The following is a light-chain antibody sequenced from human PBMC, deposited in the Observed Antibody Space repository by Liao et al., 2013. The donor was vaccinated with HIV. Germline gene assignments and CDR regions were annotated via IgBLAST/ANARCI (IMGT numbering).Light chain of an antibody. V-gene: IGLV3-1*01. Sequence: SHELTQPPSVSVSPGQTATITCSGDTGGHKIVSWYQVKPGQPPAAVIYLNGQRPSGIPERFSGSNSGNRATLTISGTQAVDEADYYCQVWDFTTSFVFGTGTKVTV. CDR3: QVWDFTTSFV. CDR2: LNG. J-gene: IGLJ1*01. CDR1: TGGHKI.